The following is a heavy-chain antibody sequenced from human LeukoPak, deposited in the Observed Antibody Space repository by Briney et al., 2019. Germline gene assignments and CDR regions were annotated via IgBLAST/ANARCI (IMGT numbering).Heavy chain of an antibody. CDR1: GGSISSYY. CDR2: IYYSGST. CDR3: ARGKDKYGSGSYYPDYYYYYMDV. Sequence: NASETLSLTCTVSGGSISSYYWSWIRQPPGKGLEWIGYIYYSGSTNYNPSLKSRVTISVDTSKNQFSLKLSSVTAADTAVYYCARGKDKYGSGSYYPDYYYYYMDVWGKGTTVTVSS. V-gene: IGHV4-59*01. D-gene: IGHD3-10*01. J-gene: IGHJ6*03.